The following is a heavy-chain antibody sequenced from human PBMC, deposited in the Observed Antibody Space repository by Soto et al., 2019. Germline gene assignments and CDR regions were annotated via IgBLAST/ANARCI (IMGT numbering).Heavy chain of an antibody. D-gene: IGHD3-10*01. V-gene: IGHV3-74*01. Sequence: GVSLRLSCAASGFTFSSYWMHWVRQAPGKGLVWVSRINSDGSSTSYADSVKGRFTISRDNAKNTLYLQMNSLRAEDTAVYYCARGPSILVRGVYASGMDVWGQGTTVTVSS. CDR2: INSDGSST. CDR1: GFTFSSYW. CDR3: ARGPSILVRGVYASGMDV. J-gene: IGHJ6*02.